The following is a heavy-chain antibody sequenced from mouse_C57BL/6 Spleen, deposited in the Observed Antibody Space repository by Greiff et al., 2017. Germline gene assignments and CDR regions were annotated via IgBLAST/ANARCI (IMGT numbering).Heavy chain of an antibody. CDR2: ISDGGSYT. J-gene: IGHJ1*03. D-gene: IGHD1-1*01. CDR3: ARRSSPSYWYFDV. Sequence: VQLVESGGGLVKPGGSLKLSCAASGFTFSSYAMSWVRQTPEKRLEWVATISDGGSYTYYPDNVKGRFTISRDNAKNNLYLQMSHLKSEDTAMYYCARRSSPSYWYFDVWGTGTTVTVSS. CDR1: GFTFSSYA. V-gene: IGHV5-4*01.